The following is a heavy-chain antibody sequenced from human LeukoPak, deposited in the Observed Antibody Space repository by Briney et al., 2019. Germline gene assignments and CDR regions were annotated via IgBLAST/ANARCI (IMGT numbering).Heavy chain of an antibody. V-gene: IGHV4-59*01. CDR1: GGSISSYY. CDR3: ARDRDYGDYPNWFDP. Sequence: SETLSLTCTVSGGSISSYYWSWLRQPPGKGLKWIGYIYYSGSTNYNPSLKSRVTISVDTSKNQFSLKLSSVTAADTAVYYCARDRDYGDYPNWFDPWGQGTLVTVSS. J-gene: IGHJ5*02. CDR2: IYYSGST. D-gene: IGHD4-17*01.